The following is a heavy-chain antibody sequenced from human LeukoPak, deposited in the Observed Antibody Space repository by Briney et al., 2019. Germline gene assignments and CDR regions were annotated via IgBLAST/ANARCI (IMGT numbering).Heavy chain of an antibody. J-gene: IGHJ5*02. CDR3: ARDRGSYWDGGNDT. CDR2: IWYDGSNK. CDR1: GFTFSSYG. V-gene: IGHV3-33*01. D-gene: IGHD1-26*01. Sequence: GGSGRLSCAASGFTFSSYGMHWVRQAPGKELEWVAVIWYDGSNKYYADSVKGRFTISRDNSKNTLYLQMNSLRAEDTAVYYCARDRGSYWDGGNDTWGPGNLLTVSS.